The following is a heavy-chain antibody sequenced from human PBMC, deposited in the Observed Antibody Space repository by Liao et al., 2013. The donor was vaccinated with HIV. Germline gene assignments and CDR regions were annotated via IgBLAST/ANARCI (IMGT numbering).Heavy chain of an antibody. D-gene: IGHD3-3*01. J-gene: IGHJ3*02. CDR1: GASMDSYF. CDR3: ARDSLPLRFLELGESGDAFDI. V-gene: IGHV4-4*07. Sequence: QVLLQESGPGLVQPSETLSLTCDVSGASMDSYFWAWIRQPAGQGLEWMGRLYVSGITHYNPSLKSRLTMSIDMANKQFSLKLKSVTAADTAVYYCARDSLPLRFLELGESGDAFDIWGQGTLVTVSS. CDR2: LYVSGIT.